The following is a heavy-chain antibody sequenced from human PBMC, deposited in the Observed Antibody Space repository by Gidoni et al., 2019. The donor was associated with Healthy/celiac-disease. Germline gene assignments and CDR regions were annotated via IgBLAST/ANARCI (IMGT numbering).Heavy chain of an antibody. Sequence: QVQLQESGPGLVKPSQTLSLTCTVSGGSISSGGYYWSWIRQHPGKGLEWIGYIYYSGSTYYNPSLKSRVTISVDTSKNQFSLKLSSVTAADTAVYYCARGAPRDYKDYYYGMDVWGQGTTVTVSS. CDR3: ARGAPRDYKDYYYGMDV. V-gene: IGHV4-31*03. CDR2: IYYSGST. D-gene: IGHD3-16*01. J-gene: IGHJ6*02. CDR1: GGSISSGGYY.